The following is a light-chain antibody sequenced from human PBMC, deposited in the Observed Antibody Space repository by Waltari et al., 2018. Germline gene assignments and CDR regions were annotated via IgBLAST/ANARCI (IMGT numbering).Light chain of an antibody. CDR1: QGIRKF. V-gene: IGKV1-33*01. Sequence: DIQMTQSPSSLSASIGDRLIIPCQASQGIRKFLSWGQQKPGNVPKDLISVASNLETGVPSRFSGSGFGTYFTFTINSLQPEDIGTYVCQQYESLPLSFGGGTKVEVK. CDR3: QQYESLPLS. J-gene: IGKJ4*01. CDR2: VAS.